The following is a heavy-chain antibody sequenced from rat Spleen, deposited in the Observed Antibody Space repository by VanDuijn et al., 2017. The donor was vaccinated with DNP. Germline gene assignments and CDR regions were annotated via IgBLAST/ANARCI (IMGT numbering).Heavy chain of an antibody. D-gene: IGHD1-11*01. J-gene: IGHJ2*01. CDR2: TNTDGGST. CDR3: ARGGRSYFDY. V-gene: IGHV5-58*01. CDR1: GFTFTKYW. Sequence: EVQLVETGGGLVQPGRSLKLSCVASGFTFTKYWMYWIRQAPGKGLEWVASTNTDGGSTHYSDSVKGRFTISRDNAKNTVYLQMNSLRSEDTATYYCARGGRSYFDYWGQGVMVTVSS.